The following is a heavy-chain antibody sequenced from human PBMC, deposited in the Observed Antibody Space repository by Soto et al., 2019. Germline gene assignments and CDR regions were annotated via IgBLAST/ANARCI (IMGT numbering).Heavy chain of an antibody. CDR3: ARVSATVTTELSY. Sequence: QVQLVESGGGVVQPGRSLRLSCAASGFTFSSYAMHWVRQAPGKGLEWVAVISYDGSNKYYADSVKGRFTISRDNSKNTLYLQMNSLRAEDTAVYYCARVSATVTTELSYWGQGTLVTVSS. V-gene: IGHV3-30-3*01. CDR1: GFTFSSYA. J-gene: IGHJ4*02. CDR2: ISYDGSNK. D-gene: IGHD4-17*01.